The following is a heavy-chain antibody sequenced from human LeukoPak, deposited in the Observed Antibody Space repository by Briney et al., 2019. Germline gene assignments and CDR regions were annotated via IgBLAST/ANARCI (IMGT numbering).Heavy chain of an antibody. CDR1: GFTFSSYS. V-gene: IGHV3-48*02. CDR2: ISSSSSTI. Sequence: GGSLRLSRAASGFTFSSYSMNWVRQAPGKGLEWVSYISSSSSTIYYADSVKGRFTISRDNAKNSLYLQMNSLRDEDTAVYYCARAQPDTGYSSSWYEEYYMDVWGKGTTVTVSS. D-gene: IGHD6-13*01. J-gene: IGHJ6*03. CDR3: ARAQPDTGYSSSWYEEYYMDV.